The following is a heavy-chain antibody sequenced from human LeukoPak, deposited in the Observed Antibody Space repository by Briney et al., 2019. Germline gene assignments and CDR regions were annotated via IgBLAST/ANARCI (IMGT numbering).Heavy chain of an antibody. D-gene: IGHD5-18*01. CDR3: ARMIDYNYGYAFDY. CDR2: ISTGGSI. CDR1: GFTFSSYT. J-gene: IGHJ4*02. Sequence: GGSLRLSCAASGFTFSSYTMNWVHQAPGKGLEWVSYISTGGSISYADSVKGRFTISRDNAKNSLYLQMNSLRDEDTAVYYCARMIDYNYGYAFDYSGQGTLVTVSS. V-gene: IGHV3-48*02.